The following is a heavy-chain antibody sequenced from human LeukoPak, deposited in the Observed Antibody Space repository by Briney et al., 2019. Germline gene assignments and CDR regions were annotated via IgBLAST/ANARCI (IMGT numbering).Heavy chain of an antibody. Sequence: GGSLRLSCAASGFTFSSYAMSWVRQAPGKGLEWVSAISGSGGSTYYADSVKGRFTISRDNSKNTLYLQMNSLRAEDTAVYYCAKLRYSSGWWGGYYFDYWGQGTLVTVSS. CDR3: AKLRYSSGWWGGYYFDY. D-gene: IGHD6-19*01. J-gene: IGHJ4*02. CDR2: ISGSGGST. V-gene: IGHV3-23*01. CDR1: GFTFSSYA.